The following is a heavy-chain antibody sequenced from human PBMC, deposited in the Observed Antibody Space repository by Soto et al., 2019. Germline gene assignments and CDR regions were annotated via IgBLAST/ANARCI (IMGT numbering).Heavy chain of an antibody. Sequence: SETLSLTCTVSGGSITNDNYYWSWIRQPPGKGLEWIAYIYYSGSAYYNPSLKSRVIMSVDTSKSQFSLNLLSVTAADTAVYYCVRCFGSGRNWFDPCGQGTLVTVSS. CDR2: IYYSGSA. D-gene: IGHD3-10*01. CDR3: VRCFGSGRNWFDP. CDR1: GGSITNDNYY. J-gene: IGHJ5*02. V-gene: IGHV4-30-4*01.